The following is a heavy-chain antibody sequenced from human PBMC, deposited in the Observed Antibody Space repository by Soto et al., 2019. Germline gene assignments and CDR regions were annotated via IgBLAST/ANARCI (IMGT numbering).Heavy chain of an antibody. Sequence: ASVKVSCKASGYTFTSYGISWVRQAPGQGLEWMGWISAYNGNTNYAQKLQGRVTMTTDTSTSTAYMELRSLRAEDTAVYYCARDPLPNAYCISTFCYRLPWFDPWGQGALVT. D-gene: IGHD2-2*01. CDR2: ISAYNGNT. CDR3: ARDPLPNAYCISTFCYRLPWFDP. CDR1: GYTFTSYG. J-gene: IGHJ5*02. V-gene: IGHV1-18*01.